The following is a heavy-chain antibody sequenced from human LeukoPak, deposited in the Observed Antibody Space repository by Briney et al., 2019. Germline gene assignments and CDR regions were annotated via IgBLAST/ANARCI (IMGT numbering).Heavy chain of an antibody. D-gene: IGHD2-2*01. CDR1: GYTFTSYG. CDR2: ISAYNGNT. J-gene: IGHJ5*02. CDR3: ARDRDYCSSTSCYADNWFDP. Sequence: ASVKVSCKASGYTFTSYGISWVRQAPGQGLEWMGWISAYNGNTNYAQKPQGRVTMTTVTSTSTAYMELRSLRSDGTAVYYCARDRDYCSSTSCYADNWFDPWGQGTLVTVSS. V-gene: IGHV1-18*01.